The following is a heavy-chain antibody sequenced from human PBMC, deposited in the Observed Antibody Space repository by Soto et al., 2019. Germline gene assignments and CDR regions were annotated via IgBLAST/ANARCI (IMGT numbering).Heavy chain of an antibody. D-gene: IGHD7-27*01. CDR3: GRVSGHNGFDP. Sequence: QVQLLHSGAEVKKPGASVKVSCKASGYTFTNYAMHWVRQAPGQRLEWMGWINAGNGNKTNSQKLQGGVSITRDTSARTAYRQLSSLGTEDTAVFYCGRVSGHNGFDPWGQGTLVTVSS. V-gene: IGHV1-3*01. CDR1: GYTFTNYA. CDR2: INAGNGNK. J-gene: IGHJ5*02.